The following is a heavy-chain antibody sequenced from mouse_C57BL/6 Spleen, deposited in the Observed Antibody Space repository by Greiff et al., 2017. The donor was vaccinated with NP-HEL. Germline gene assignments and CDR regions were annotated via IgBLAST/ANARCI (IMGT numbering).Heavy chain of an antibody. CDR3: ARVYYYGSTGYYFDY. V-gene: IGHV1-81*01. CDR2: IYPRSGNT. Sequence: VQLQQSGAELARPGASVKLSCKASGYTFTSYGISWVKQRTGQGLEWIGEIYPRSGNTYYNEKFKGKATLTADKSSSTAYMELRSLTSEDSAVYFCARVYYYGSTGYYFDYWGQGTTLTVSS. D-gene: IGHD1-1*01. CDR1: GYTFTSYG. J-gene: IGHJ2*01.